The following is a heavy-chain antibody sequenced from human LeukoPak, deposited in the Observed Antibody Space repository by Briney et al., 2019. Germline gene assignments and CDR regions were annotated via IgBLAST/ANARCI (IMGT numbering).Heavy chain of an antibody. CDR2: IYYSGST. CDR3: ARRRDAFDI. V-gene: IGHV4-59*08. Sequence: SETLSLTCTVSDGSISSYYWSWIRQPPGKGLEWIGYIYYSGSTNYNPSLKSRVTISVDTSKNQFSLKLSSVTAADTAVYYCARRRDAFDIWGQGTMVTVSS. J-gene: IGHJ3*02. CDR1: DGSISSYY.